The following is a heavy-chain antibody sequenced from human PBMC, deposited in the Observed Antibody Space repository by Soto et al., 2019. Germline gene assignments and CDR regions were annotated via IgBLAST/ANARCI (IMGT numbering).Heavy chain of an antibody. CDR2: FDPEHFKT. V-gene: IGHV1-24*01. J-gene: IGHJ6*02. CDR3: ATVSTTGYYFYGLDV. D-gene: IGHD1-1*01. Sequence: QVQLVQSGAEVKKPGASVKVSCKVSGYTLTELSMHWVRQAPGKGLEWMGGFDPEHFKTVYAQNFQRRVTMTEDTSTDTAYMELSSLRSDDTALYFCATVSTTGYYFYGLDVWGQGTSVTVSS. CDR1: GYTLTELS.